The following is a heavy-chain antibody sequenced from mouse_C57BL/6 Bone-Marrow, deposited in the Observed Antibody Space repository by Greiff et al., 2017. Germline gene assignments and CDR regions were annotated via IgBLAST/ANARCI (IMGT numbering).Heavy chain of an antibody. J-gene: IGHJ3*01. D-gene: IGHD2-4*01. CDR2: IDPSDSYT. CDR1: GYTFTSYW. CDR3: ALGDYDGGFAY. Sequence: QVQLQQPGAELVKPGASVKLSCKASGYTFTSYWMQWVKQRPGQGLEWIGEIDPSDSYTNYNQKFKGKATLTVDTSSSTAYMQLSSLTSEASAVYYCALGDYDGGFAYWGQGTLVTVSA. V-gene: IGHV1-50*01.